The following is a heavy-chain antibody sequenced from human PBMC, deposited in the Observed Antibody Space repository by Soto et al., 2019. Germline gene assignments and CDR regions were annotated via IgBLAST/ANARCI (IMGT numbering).Heavy chain of an antibody. CDR1: VFTFSTSV. V-gene: IGHV3-23*01. CDR2: ISGRGDRT. D-gene: IGHD5-12*01. CDR3: TWSLVARDAFDE. J-gene: IGHJ3*01. Sequence: GGSLRLSCAASVFTFSTSVMSWVRQAPGKGLQWVSSISGRGDRTNYADSVKGRFTVSRDNSKNTLFLDMNAVTADDTALYYCTWSLVARDAFDEWGQGTMVTVS.